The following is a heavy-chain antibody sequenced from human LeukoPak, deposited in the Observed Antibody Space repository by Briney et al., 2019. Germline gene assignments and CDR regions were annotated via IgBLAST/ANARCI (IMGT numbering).Heavy chain of an antibody. CDR3: ARYYYDSSIYYYYLDC. Sequence: PSETLSLTRTVSGGSISSFYGSWIRQPPGKGLEWMGYISYSWSTSYNPSLKSRVTMSVHKSKNQFSLRLTSVIAADTAVYYCARYYYDSSIYYYYLDCWGQGTLVTVSS. CDR2: ISYSWST. J-gene: IGHJ4*02. V-gene: IGHV4-59*01. CDR1: GGSISSFY. D-gene: IGHD3-22*01.